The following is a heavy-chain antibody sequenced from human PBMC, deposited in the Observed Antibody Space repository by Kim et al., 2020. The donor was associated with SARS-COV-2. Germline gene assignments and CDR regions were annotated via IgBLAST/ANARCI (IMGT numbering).Heavy chain of an antibody. D-gene: IGHD3-22*01. CDR2: FDVEAGET. CDR3: ATSLTYYTAGTSHVRYFDL. CDR1: GDSFIDLS. Sequence: ASVKVSCKVSGDSFIDLSIHWVRQAPGRGLEWMGGFDVEAGETVYTQKFQGRVTMTEDTPTDTAYMEIRSLRFEDTAVYFCATSLTYYTAGTSHVRYFDLWRRGTLVTVP. J-gene: IGHJ2*01. V-gene: IGHV1-24*01.